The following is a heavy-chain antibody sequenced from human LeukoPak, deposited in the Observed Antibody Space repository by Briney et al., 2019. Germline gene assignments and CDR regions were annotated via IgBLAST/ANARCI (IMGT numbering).Heavy chain of an antibody. J-gene: IGHJ5*02. Sequence: GGSLRLSCAASGFVFSGCAMSWVRQAPGKGLECVSSINAIGGTTNYADSVKGRFTISRDNAKNSLFLQMNSLRAEDTAVYYCARVGYSSGWYGWFDPWGQGTLVTVSS. D-gene: IGHD6-19*01. CDR2: INAIGGTT. CDR1: GFVFSGCA. V-gene: IGHV3-23*01. CDR3: ARVGYSSGWYGWFDP.